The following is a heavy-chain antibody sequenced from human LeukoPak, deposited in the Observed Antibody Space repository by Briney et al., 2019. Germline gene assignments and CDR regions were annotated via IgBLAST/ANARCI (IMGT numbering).Heavy chain of an antibody. J-gene: IGHJ5*02. D-gene: IGHD6-6*01. CDR2: ISAYNGNT. CDR3: ARQYTSSSVYWFDP. V-gene: IGHV1-18*01. CDR1: GYTFTSYG. Sequence: ASVTVSCKASGYTFTSYGISWVRQAPGQGLEWMGWISAYNGNTNYAQKLQGRVTMTTDTSTSTAYMELRSLRSDDTAVYYCARQYTSSSVYWFDPWGQGTLVTVSS.